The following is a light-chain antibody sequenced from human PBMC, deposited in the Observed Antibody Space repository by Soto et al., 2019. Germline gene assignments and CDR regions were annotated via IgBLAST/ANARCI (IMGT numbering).Light chain of an antibody. CDR1: QSVSSK. J-gene: IGKJ1*01. CDR2: DAS. CDR3: QQYTNWT. Sequence: EIVMTQSPATLSVSPGERATLSCRASQSVSSKVAWYQQKPGQAPRLLIYDASVRATGIPDRFSGRGSGTEFTLTISSLQSEDFAFYYCQQYTNWTFGQGTRVVIK. V-gene: IGKV3-15*01.